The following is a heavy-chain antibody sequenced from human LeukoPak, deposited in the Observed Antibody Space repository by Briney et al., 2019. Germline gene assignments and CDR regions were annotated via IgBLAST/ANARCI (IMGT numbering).Heavy chain of an antibody. CDR3: ARAWSRVDPFDM. CDR1: GFTFDDYG. CDR2: ITSSSSYI. V-gene: IGHV3-21*06. J-gene: IGHJ3*02. D-gene: IGHD2-8*02. Sequence: PGGSLRLSCAASGFTFDDYGMTWVRQAPGKGLEWVSSITSSSSYIYYADSVKGRFTISRDNAKNSLYLQMDSLRVEDTAVYYCARAWSRVDPFDMWGQGTMVTVSS.